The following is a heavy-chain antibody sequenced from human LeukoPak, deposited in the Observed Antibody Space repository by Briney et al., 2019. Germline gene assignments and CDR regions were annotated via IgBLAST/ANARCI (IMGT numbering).Heavy chain of an antibody. Sequence: SQTLSLTCAVSGGSVNNGRYYWSWIRQPPGKGLEWIGYVYYSGDSDYNPSLKSRVNISVDTSKGIFSLKMNFVTAADTAMYFCARGIAAGGYYWYFDLWGRGTLVSVSS. CDR1: GGSVNNGRYY. V-gene: IGHV4-61*03. D-gene: IGHD6-13*01. CDR2: VYYSGDS. J-gene: IGHJ2*01. CDR3: ARGIAAGGYYWYFDL.